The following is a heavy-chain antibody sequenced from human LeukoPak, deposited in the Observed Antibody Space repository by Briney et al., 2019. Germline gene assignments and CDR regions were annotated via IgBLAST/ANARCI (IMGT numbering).Heavy chain of an antibody. J-gene: IGHJ5*02. CDR3: ARSLLSAGSGSYGFDP. Sequence: PSETLSLTCTVSGGSISSYYWSWIRQPPGKGLEWIGHIYYSGSTHHNPSLKSRVTISVDTSKNQFSLKLSSVTATDTAVYYCARSLLSAGSGSYGFDPWGQGTLVTASS. CDR1: GGSISSYY. V-gene: IGHV4-59*08. D-gene: IGHD3-10*01. CDR2: IYYSGST.